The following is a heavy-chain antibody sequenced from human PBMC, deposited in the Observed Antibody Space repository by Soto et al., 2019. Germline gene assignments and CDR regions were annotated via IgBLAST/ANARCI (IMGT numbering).Heavy chain of an antibody. CDR3: AKGRGYGDYLPD. V-gene: IGHV3-23*01. D-gene: IGHD4-17*01. Sequence: EVQLLESGGGLVQPGGSLRLSCAASGFTFSSYAMSWVCQAPGKGLEWVSAISGSGGSTYYADSVKGRFTISRDNSKNTLYLQMNSLRAEDTAVYYCAKGRGYGDYLPDWGQGTLVTVSS. CDR1: GFTFSSYA. J-gene: IGHJ4*02. CDR2: ISGSGGST.